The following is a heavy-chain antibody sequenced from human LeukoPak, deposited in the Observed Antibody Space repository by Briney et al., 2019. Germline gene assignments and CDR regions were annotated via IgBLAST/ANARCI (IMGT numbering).Heavy chain of an antibody. CDR3: ARDRNYDSTYGMDV. J-gene: IGHJ6*02. CDR1: GGSISSYY. D-gene: IGHD3-22*01. V-gene: IGHV4-59*01. Sequence: PSETLSLTCTVSGGSISSYYWSWIRQPPGKGLEWIGDIYYSGSTNSNPSLKSRVTISVDTSKNQFSLKLSSVTAADTAVYYCARDRNYDSTYGMDVWGQGTTVTVSS. CDR2: IYYSGST.